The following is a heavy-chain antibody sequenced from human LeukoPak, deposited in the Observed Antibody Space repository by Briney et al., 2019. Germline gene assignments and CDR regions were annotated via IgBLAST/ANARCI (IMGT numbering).Heavy chain of an antibody. CDR2: INGDRSTT. D-gene: IGHD3-10*01. CDR1: GFTFSSYW. Sequence: PGGSLILSCAASGFTFSSYWMHWVRQAPRKGLVWVSRINGDRSTTSYADSVKGRFTISRDNAKNTLYLQMNSLRAEDSAVYYCAKSDYYGSVNAFDIWGQGTMVTVSS. J-gene: IGHJ3*02. V-gene: IGHV3-74*01. CDR3: AKSDYYGSVNAFDI.